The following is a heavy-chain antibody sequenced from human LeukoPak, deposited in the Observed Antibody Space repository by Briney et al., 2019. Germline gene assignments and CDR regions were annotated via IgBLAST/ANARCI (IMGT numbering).Heavy chain of an antibody. V-gene: IGHV4-39*01. D-gene: IGHD5-18*01. CDR1: GFTVSSNY. J-gene: IGHJ4*02. Sequence: GSLRLSCAASGFTVSSNYMSWVSQAPGKGLEWIATIYYSGSTYYSPSLKSRVTISVDTSKNQFSLKLSSVTAADTAVYYCARQVALAYSFGYIPGFDFWGQGTLVTVPS. CDR2: IYYSGST. CDR3: ARQVALAYSFGYIPGFDF.